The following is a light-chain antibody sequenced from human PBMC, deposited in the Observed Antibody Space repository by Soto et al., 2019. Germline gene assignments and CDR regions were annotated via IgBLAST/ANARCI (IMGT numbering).Light chain of an antibody. Sequence: QSVLTQPPSASGTPGQRVTISCSGSNSNIGSYTVNWYQQLPGTAPRLLMYNSNERPSGVPDRFSGSKSGTSDSLAISGLQSEDEDDYYCAAWADSLNGPVFGGGTKLTVL. V-gene: IGLV1-44*01. J-gene: IGLJ3*02. CDR3: AAWADSLNGPV. CDR1: NSNIGSYT. CDR2: NSN.